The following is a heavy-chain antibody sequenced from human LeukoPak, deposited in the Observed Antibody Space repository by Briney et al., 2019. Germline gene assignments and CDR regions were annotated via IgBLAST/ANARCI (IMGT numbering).Heavy chain of an antibody. J-gene: IGHJ4*02. Sequence: GGSLRLSCAASGFTFSTYGMHWVRQAPGKGLEWVAFIRYDGRNKYYADSVKGRFTISRDNSKNTLGLQMNTLRLEDTAVYYCAKEIWPTVTTPGHTHFDYWGQGTLVTVSS. CDR1: GFTFSTYG. D-gene: IGHD4-17*01. CDR3: AKEIWPTVTTPGHTHFDY. CDR2: IRYDGRNK. V-gene: IGHV3-30*02.